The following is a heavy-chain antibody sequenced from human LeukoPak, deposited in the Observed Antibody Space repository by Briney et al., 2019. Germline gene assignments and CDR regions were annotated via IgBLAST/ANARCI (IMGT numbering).Heavy chain of an antibody. J-gene: IGHJ4*02. CDR2: IKSKTDGGTT. D-gene: IGHD4-17*01. Sequence: GGSLRLSCAASGFTFSNASMSWVRQAPGKGLEWVSRIKSKTDGGTTDYAAPVKGRFTISRDDSKNTLYLQMNSLKTEDTAVYYCTTGVKGDYVLRYWGQGTLVTVSS. V-gene: IGHV3-15*01. CDR3: TTGVKGDYVLRY. CDR1: GFTFSNAS.